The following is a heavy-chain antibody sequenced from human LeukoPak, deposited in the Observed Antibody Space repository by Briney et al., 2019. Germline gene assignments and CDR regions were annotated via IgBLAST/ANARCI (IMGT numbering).Heavy chain of an antibody. D-gene: IGHD6-19*01. V-gene: IGHV3-7*01. CDR1: GFTFSSHW. Sequence: GGSLRLSCAASGFTFSSHWMTWVRQAPGKGLEWVANIKQDGSDKYYMDSVKGRFTISRDNAKNSLYLQMNSLRAEDTAVYYCARDRQWQIFDYWGQGTLVTVSS. J-gene: IGHJ4*02. CDR2: IKQDGSDK. CDR3: ARDRQWQIFDY.